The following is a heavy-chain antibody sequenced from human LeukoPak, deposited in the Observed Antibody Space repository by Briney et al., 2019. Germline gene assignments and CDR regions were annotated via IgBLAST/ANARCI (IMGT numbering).Heavy chain of an antibody. CDR2: MYSGGTT. V-gene: IGHV3-53*01. J-gene: IGHJ5*02. CDR3: ARGSGSGWPLDR. Sequence: VSLRLSCAASGVIVSRNFMSWVRQAPGKGLQWVAIMYSGGTTDYSDSVRGRFHISRDSSNNTLSLQINSLRAEDTAVYYCARGSGSGWPLDRWGQGALVTVSS. D-gene: IGHD6-19*01. CDR1: GVIVSRNF.